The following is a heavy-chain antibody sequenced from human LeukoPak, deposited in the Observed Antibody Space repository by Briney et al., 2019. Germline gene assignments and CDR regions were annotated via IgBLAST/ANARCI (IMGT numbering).Heavy chain of an antibody. CDR3: ARIVGATDYFDY. CDR1: GDSFSSNSAA. Sequence: SQTLSLTCDISGDSFSSNSAAWNWIRQSPSRGLEWLGRTYYRSKWYNDYAVSVKSRITISPDTSKNQFSLQLNSVTPEDTAVYYCARIVGATDYFDYWGQGTLVTVSS. D-gene: IGHD1-26*01. V-gene: IGHV6-1*01. J-gene: IGHJ4*02. CDR2: TYYRSKWYN.